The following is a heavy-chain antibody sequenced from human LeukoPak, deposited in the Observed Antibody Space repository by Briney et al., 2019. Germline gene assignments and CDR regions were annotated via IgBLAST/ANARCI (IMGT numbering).Heavy chain of an antibody. CDR3: ARGTYIDWFDP. J-gene: IGHJ5*02. V-gene: IGHV4-4*09. CDR2: IYTSGST. CDR1: GGSISSYY. Sequence: SETLSLTCTVSGGSISSYYWSWIRQPPGKGLEWIGYIYTSGSTNYNPSLKSRATISVDTSKNQFSLKLSSVTAADTAVYYCARGTYIDWFDPWGQGTLVTVSS. D-gene: IGHD1-14*01.